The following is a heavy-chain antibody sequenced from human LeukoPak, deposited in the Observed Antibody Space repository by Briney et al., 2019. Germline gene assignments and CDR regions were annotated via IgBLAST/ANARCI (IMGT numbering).Heavy chain of an antibody. D-gene: IGHD6-19*01. CDR1: GFSISSGYY. CDR2: IYHSGRA. J-gene: IGHJ4*02. Sequence: PSETLSLTCAVSGFSISSGYYWGWIRQPPGKGLEWIGIIYHSGRAYYSPSLKSRVTISVDTSKNQFSLHLSSMTAADTAMYYCAREGTSGWYNYWGQGTLVTVSS. CDR3: AREGTSGWYNY. V-gene: IGHV4-38-2*02.